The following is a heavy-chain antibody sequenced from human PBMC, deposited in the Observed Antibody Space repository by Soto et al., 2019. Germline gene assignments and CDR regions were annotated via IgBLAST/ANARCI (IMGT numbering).Heavy chain of an antibody. CDR3: VRHYTIFGDRFDY. J-gene: IGHJ4*02. V-gene: IGHV3-11*01. D-gene: IGHD3-3*01. Sequence: QIQLVESGGGLVKPGGSLRLSCAASGFTFSDYYMTWIRQAPGTGLEWLSYISDSGGGTISYADSVKGRFIISRDNAKNSLYLQMNSLRAEDTAMYYCVRHYTIFGDRFDYWGQGTLVTVSS. CDR1: GFTFSDYY. CDR2: ISDSGGGTI.